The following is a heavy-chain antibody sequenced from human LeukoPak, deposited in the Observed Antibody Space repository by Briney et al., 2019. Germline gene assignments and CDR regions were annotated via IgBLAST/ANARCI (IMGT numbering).Heavy chain of an antibody. CDR2: INPSGGGT. CDR1: GYTFTSYS. CDR3: ARQSEYSSSPGTSDY. D-gene: IGHD6-6*01. V-gene: IGHV1-46*01. J-gene: IGHJ4*02. Sequence: ASVKVSCKASGYTFTSYSMHWVRQAPGQGLEWVGIINPSGGGTYYAQKFQGRVTMARDTSTSTVYMELSSLRSEDTAVYYCARQSEYSSSPGTSDYWGQGTLVTVSS.